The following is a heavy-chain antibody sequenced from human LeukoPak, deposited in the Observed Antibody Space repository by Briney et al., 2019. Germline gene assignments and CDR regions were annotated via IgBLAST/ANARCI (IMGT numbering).Heavy chain of an antibody. CDR3: ASGVSQHLELNY. CDR1: GGSISSHTFY. J-gene: IGHJ4*02. CDR2: MFYSGNT. D-gene: IGHD6-13*01. Sequence: PSETLSLTCSVSGGSISSHTFYWGWIRQPPGKGLEWIGSMFYSGNTYQNPSLKSRITISVDTSKNQFYLKMSSPTTADTAVDYCASGVSQHLELNYWGQGILGTVSS. V-gene: IGHV4-39*01.